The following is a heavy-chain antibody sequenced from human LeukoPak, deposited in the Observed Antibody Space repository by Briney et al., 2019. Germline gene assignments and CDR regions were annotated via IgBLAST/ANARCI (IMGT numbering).Heavy chain of an antibody. CDR3: ARDRSSSSREGYFDF. D-gene: IGHD6-6*01. CDR2: INPNSGGT. V-gene: IGHV1-2*06. CDR1: GYTFTGYY. Sequence: ASVNVSCKASGYTFTGYYMHGVRQAAGQGVEWMGRINPNSGGTNYAQKFQGRVTMTRDTSISTAYMELSRLRSDDTAVYYCARDRSSSSREGYFDFWGEGTLVSVSS. J-gene: IGHJ4*02.